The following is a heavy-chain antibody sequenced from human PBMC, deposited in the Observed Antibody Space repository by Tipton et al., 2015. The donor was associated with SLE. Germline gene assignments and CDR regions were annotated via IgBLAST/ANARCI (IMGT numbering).Heavy chain of an antibody. CDR3: ARADDYGDRYYFDY. Sequence: QLVQSGGGVVQPGRSLRLSCAASGFTFSSYAMNWVRQAPGEGLEWVAVISYDGSNEYYADSVKGRFTISRDGATKSLFLQMNSLRADDTAVYYCARADDYGDRYYFDYWGQGTLVTVSS. CDR1: GFTFSSYA. J-gene: IGHJ4*02. V-gene: IGHV3-30*04. D-gene: IGHD4-17*01. CDR2: ISYDGSNE.